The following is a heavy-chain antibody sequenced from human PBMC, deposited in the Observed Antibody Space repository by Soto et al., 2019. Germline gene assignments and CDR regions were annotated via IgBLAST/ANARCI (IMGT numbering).Heavy chain of an antibody. CDR3: ARARRAMVRGVIRSYYYYGMDV. CDR1: GGSFSGYY. Sequence: PSETLSLTCAVYGGSFSGYYWSWIRQPPGKGLEWIGEINHSGSTNYNPSLKSRVTISVDTSKNQFSLKLSSVTAADTAVYYCARARRAMVRGVIRSYYYYGMDVWGQGTTVTVSS. J-gene: IGHJ6*02. V-gene: IGHV4-34*01. D-gene: IGHD3-10*01. CDR2: INHSGST.